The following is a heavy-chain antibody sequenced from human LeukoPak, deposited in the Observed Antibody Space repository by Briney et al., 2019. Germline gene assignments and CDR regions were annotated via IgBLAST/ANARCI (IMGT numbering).Heavy chain of an antibody. V-gene: IGHV3-11*04. CDR1: GFRFDSFY. D-gene: IGHD3-22*01. J-gene: IGHJ4*02. Sequence: PGGSLRLSCAASGFRFDSFYMGWIRQVPGKGLDYIALISASGAVPYYAESVKGRFTISRDNAKNSVSLQMHSLSADDTAVYYCARSLIVASEDYWGQGTLVTVSS. CDR3: ARSLIVASEDY. CDR2: ISASGAVP.